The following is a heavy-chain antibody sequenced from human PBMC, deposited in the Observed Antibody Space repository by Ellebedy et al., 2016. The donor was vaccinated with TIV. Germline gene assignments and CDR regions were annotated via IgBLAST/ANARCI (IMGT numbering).Heavy chain of an antibody. J-gene: IGHJ5*02. V-gene: IGHV3-66*01. CDR3: ARDPRGGGDYGDTWFDP. Sequence: GESLKISCAASGFTVSSNFMSWVRQTPGKGLEWVSVIYTDGGTNYTDSVKGGCTISSDSSKNTLYRQMNSLRAEDTAVYYCARDPRGGGDYGDTWFDPWGQGTLVTVSS. CDR1: GFTVSSNF. CDR2: IYTDGGT. D-gene: IGHD4-17*01.